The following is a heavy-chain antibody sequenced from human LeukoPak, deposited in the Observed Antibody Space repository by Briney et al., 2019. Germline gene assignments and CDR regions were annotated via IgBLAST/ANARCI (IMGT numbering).Heavy chain of an antibody. CDR2: ISSSSSYI. J-gene: IGHJ4*02. D-gene: IGHD2-2*02. CDR3: ARHSCSSTSCYIFDY. CDR1: GFTFSSYW. Sequence: GGSLRLSCAASGFTFSSYWMSWVRQAPGKGLEWVSSISSSSSYIYYADSVKGRFTISRDNAKNSLYLQMNSLRAEDTAVYYCARHSCSSTSCYIFDYWGQGTLVTVSS. V-gene: IGHV3-21*04.